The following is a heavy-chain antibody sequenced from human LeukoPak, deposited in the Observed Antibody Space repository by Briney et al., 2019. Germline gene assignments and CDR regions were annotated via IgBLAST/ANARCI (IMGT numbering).Heavy chain of an antibody. CDR1: GGSISSYY. CDR2: IYTSGST. V-gene: IGHV4-4*07. Sequence: PSETLSLTCTVSGGSISSYYWSWIRQPAGKGLEWIGRIYTSGSTNYSPSLKSRVTMSVDTSKNQFSLKLSSVTAADTAVYYCARERCSSTSCYETDWGQGTLVTVSS. CDR3: ARERCSSTSCYETD. J-gene: IGHJ4*02. D-gene: IGHD2-2*01.